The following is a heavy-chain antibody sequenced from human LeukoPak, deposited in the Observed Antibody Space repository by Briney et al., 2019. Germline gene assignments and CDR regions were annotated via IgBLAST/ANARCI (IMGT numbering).Heavy chain of an antibody. V-gene: IGHV3-9*01. Sequence: GRSLRLSCAASGFTFDDYAMHWVRQAPGKGLEWVSGISWNSGSIGYGDSVKGRFTISRDNAKNSLYLQMNSLRAEDTALYYCAKAIRGSYFDYWGQGTLVTVSS. J-gene: IGHJ4*02. CDR1: GFTFDDYA. CDR3: AKAIRGSYFDY. D-gene: IGHD1-26*01. CDR2: ISWNSGSI.